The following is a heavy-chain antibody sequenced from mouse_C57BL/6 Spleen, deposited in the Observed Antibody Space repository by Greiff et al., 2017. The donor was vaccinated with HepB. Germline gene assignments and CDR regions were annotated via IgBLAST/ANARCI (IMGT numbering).Heavy chain of an antibody. D-gene: IGHD2-3*01. J-gene: IGHJ4*01. V-gene: IGHV1-64*01. CDR1: GYTFTSYW. Sequence: QVQLQQSGAELVKPGASVKLSCKASGYTFTSYWMHWVKQRPGQGLEWIGMIHPNSGSTNYNEKFKSKATLTVDKYSSTAYMQLSSLTSEDSAVYYCASKSRWLLDAMDYWGQGTSVTVSS. CDR2: IHPNSGST. CDR3: ASKSRWLLDAMDY.